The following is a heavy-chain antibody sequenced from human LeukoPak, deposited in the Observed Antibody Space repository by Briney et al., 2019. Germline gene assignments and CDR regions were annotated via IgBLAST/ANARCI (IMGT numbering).Heavy chain of an antibody. CDR1: GGTFSSYA. CDR3: ARDEYSSGWFDY. Sequence: GASVKVSCKASGGTFSSYAISWVRQAPGQGLEWMGRIIPILGIANYAQKFQGRVTITADKSTSTAYMELSSLRSEDTAVYYCARDEYSSGWFDYWGQGTLVTVSS. CDR2: IIPILGIA. V-gene: IGHV1-69*04. D-gene: IGHD6-19*01. J-gene: IGHJ4*02.